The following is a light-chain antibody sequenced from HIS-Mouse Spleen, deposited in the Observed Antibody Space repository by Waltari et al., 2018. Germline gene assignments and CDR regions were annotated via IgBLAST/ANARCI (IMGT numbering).Light chain of an antibody. CDR1: SSDVGSYNL. V-gene: IGLV2-23*01. J-gene: IGLJ3*02. CDR3: CSYAGSSTWV. Sequence: QSALTQPASVSGSPGQSITISCTGTSSDVGSYNLVSWYQQHPGKAPKLIIYEGSKRPSVVSSRFAGSKSGNTASLTISGLQAEDEADYSCCSYAGSSTWVFGGGTKLTVL. CDR2: EGS.